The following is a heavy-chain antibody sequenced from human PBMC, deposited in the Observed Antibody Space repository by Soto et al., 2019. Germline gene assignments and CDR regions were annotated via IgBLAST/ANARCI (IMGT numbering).Heavy chain of an antibody. CDR2: ISGSGGST. CDR3: GILWFGEPNWFVP. CDR1: GFTFSSSA. Sequence: PGGSLRLSCAASGFTFSSSAMSWVRQAPGKGLEWVSAISGSGGSTYYADSVKGRFTISRDKSKNTLYLQMNSLRAEDTAVYYCGILWFGEPNWFVPRGQGILVTVSS. D-gene: IGHD3-10*01. V-gene: IGHV3-23*01. J-gene: IGHJ5*02.